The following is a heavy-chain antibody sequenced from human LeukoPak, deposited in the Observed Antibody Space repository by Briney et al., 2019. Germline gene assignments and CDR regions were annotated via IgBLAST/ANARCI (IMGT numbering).Heavy chain of an antibody. V-gene: IGHV5-51*01. Sequence: GESLKISCQGSGYSFTTSWIGWVRQMPGKGLEWMGIIYPGDSDTRYDPSFQGQVTISADRSISTAYLQWSSLKASDTAMYYCARQRGASLYFEHWGQGTLVTVSS. J-gene: IGHJ4*02. CDR3: ARQRGASLYFEH. D-gene: IGHD1-26*01. CDR1: GYSFTTSW. CDR2: IYPGDSDT.